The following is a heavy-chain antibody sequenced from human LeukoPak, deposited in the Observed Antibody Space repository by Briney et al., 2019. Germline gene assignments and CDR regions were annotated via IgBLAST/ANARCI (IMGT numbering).Heavy chain of an antibody. D-gene: IGHD2-2*01. Sequence: PGGSLRVSCSASEFAFSNYATHWVRQAPGKGLEYVAGINSNGGSTFYADSVKGRFTMSGDNSKNTLYLQMSSLRAEDTAVYYCVKGTSTKYYYYGMDVWGQGTTVTVSS. CDR3: VKGTSTKYYYYGMDV. CDR2: INSNGGST. CDR1: EFAFSNYA. V-gene: IGHV3-64D*06. J-gene: IGHJ6*02.